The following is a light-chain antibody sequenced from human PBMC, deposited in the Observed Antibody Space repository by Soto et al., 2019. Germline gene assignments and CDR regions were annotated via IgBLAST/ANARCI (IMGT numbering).Light chain of an antibody. CDR3: GADHGSGSNFVYV. V-gene: IGLV9-49*01. CDR2: VGTGGIVG. CDR1: SGYSNYK. Sequence: QSVLTQPPSASASLGASVTLTCTLSSGYSNYKVDWYQQRPGKGPRFVMRVGTGGIVGSKGDGNPDRFSVLGSGLNRYLTIKNIQEEDESDYHCGADHGSGSNFVYVFGTGTKVTVL. J-gene: IGLJ1*01.